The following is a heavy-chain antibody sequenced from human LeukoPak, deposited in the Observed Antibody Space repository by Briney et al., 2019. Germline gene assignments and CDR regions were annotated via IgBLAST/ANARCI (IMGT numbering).Heavy chain of an antibody. Sequence: GASVKVSCKASGGTFSSYAISWVRQAPGQGLEWMGGIIPIFGTANYAQKFQGRVTITADESTSTAYMELSSLRSEDTAVYYCARDLLTTKAFDIWGQGTMVTVSS. V-gene: IGHV1-69*13. CDR3: ARDLLTTKAFDI. CDR1: GGTFSSYA. D-gene: IGHD4-17*01. CDR2: IIPIFGTA. J-gene: IGHJ3*02.